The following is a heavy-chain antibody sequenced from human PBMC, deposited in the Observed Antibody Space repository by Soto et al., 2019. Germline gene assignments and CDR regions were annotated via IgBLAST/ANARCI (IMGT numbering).Heavy chain of an antibody. CDR2: IIPIFGTA. CDR1: GGTFSSYA. Sequence: ASVKVSCKASGGTFSSYAISWVRQAPGQGLEWMGGIIPIFGTANYAQKFQGRVTITADESTSTAYMELSSLTGADTAVYFCASAKAVVVAPLDIWGQGTMVTVSS. D-gene: IGHD2-15*01. CDR3: ASAKAVVVAPLDI. V-gene: IGHV1-69*13. J-gene: IGHJ3*02.